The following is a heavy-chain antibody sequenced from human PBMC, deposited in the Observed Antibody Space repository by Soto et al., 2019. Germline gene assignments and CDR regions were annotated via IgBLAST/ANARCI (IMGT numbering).Heavy chain of an antibody. V-gene: IGHV3-23*01. J-gene: IGHJ4*02. CDR2: ISGGGETT. CDR1: GFTFSSYA. D-gene: IGHD3-10*01. Sequence: EVQLLESGGGLVQPGGSLRLSCAASGFTFSSYAMWWVRQAPGKGLECVSAISGGGETTYYADSVKGRLTISRDNSKNTLSLQMNSLRAEDTAVYYCAFNSGSGIYYFDYWGQGTLVTVSS. CDR3: AFNSGSGIYYFDY.